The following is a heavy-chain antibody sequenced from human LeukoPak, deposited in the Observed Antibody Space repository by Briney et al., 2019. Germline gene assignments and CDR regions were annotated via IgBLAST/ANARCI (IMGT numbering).Heavy chain of an antibody. D-gene: IGHD2-15*01. CDR2: IYPGDSDT. J-gene: IGHJ3*02. V-gene: IGHV5-51*01. CDR3: ARQLGCSGGSCYLDAFDI. CDR1: GYSFTSYW. Sequence: GESLKISCKGSGYSFTSYWIGWVRQMPGKGLEWMGIIYPGDSDTRCSPSFQGQVTISADKSISTAYLQWSSLKASDTAMYYCARQLGCSGGSCYLDAFDIWGQGTMVTVSS.